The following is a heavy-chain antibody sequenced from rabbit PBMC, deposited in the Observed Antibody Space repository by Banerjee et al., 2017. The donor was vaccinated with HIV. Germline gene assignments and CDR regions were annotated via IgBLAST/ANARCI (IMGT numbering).Heavy chain of an antibody. CDR1: GLDFSNYY. D-gene: IGHD4-1*01. CDR2: IYTISGDT. V-gene: IGHV1S45*01. J-gene: IGHJ4*01. Sequence: QEQLEESGGDLVKPGASLTLTCTASGLDFSNYYMCWVRQAPGKGLELIACIYTISGDTVYATWAKGRFTISKTSSTTVTLQMTSLTAADTATYFCARDLAGVIGWNFNLWGPGTLVTV. CDR3: ARDLAGVIGWNFNL.